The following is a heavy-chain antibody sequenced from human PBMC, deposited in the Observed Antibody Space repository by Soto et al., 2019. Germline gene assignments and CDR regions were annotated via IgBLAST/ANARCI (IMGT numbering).Heavy chain of an antibody. D-gene: IGHD3-22*01. CDR1: GYTFNSYG. CDR2: ISPYNDDT. J-gene: IGHJ6*02. Sequence: ASVKVSCKASGYTFNSYGISWARQAPGQGLEWLGWISPYNDDTKYAQRLQGRVTMSTDTSSRTAYMHQRSLRSDDTAVYFCARGGYYDSSGSRNYHYYGMDVWGQGTTVTVSS. CDR3: ARGGYYDSSGSRNYHYYGMDV. V-gene: IGHV1-18*01.